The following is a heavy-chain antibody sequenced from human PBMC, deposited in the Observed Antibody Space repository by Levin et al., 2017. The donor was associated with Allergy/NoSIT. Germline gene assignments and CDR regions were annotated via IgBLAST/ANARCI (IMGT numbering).Heavy chain of an antibody. Sequence: GGSLRLSCAASAFNFSTYAMSWVRQPPGKGLEWASAISGSGGSTYYVDSVKGRFTISRDNSKNTLYLQLNSLRVEDTAVYYCAKRDTRGASFYDWYFDLWGRGTLVTVSS. V-gene: IGHV3-23*01. CDR3: AKRDTRGASFYDWYFDL. CDR2: ISGSGGST. CDR1: AFNFSTYA. D-gene: IGHD1-26*01. J-gene: IGHJ2*01.